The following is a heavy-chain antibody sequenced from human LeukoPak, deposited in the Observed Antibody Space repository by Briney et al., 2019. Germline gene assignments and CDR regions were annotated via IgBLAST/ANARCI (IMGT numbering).Heavy chain of an antibody. D-gene: IGHD2-21*01. CDR1: GGTFTTDG. Sequence: SVKVSCKASGGTFTTDGITWVRQAPGQGLEWMGGIMPIFGTADYAQRFQDRVTITADNTTSTTYMELSSLRFDDTAVYYCAGGRTVLDSVDYWGQGTLVTVSS. V-gene: IGHV1-69*06. CDR2: IMPIFGTA. J-gene: IGHJ4*02. CDR3: AGGRTVLDSVDY.